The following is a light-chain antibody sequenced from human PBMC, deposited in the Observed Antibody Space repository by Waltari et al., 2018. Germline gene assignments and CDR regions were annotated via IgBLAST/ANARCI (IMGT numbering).Light chain of an antibody. J-gene: IGKJ3*01. Sequence: DNVMTQSLGSLAVSLGERATINCKSRQSLYTPTKNYLAWYQQRPGQPPKLLLYWASTRESGVPDRCSGSGSGTDFTLTINDLQAEDVAVYYCQEYFAVPLTFGPGTRVHIK. CDR2: WAS. CDR1: QSLYTPTKNY. CDR3: QEYFAVPLT. V-gene: IGKV4-1*01.